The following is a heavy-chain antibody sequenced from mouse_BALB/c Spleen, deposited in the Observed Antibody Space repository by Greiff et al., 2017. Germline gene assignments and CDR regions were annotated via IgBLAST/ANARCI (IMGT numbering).Heavy chain of an antibody. V-gene: IGHV5-6-5*01. CDR2: ISSGGST. J-gene: IGHJ4*01. Sequence: EVKLMESGGGLVKPGGSLKLSCAASGFTFSSYAMSWVRQTPEKRLEWVASISSGGSTYYPDSVKGRFTISRDNARNILYLQMSSLRSEDTAMYYCADITSYAMDYWGQGTSVTVSS. D-gene: IGHD1-1*01. CDR3: ADITSYAMDY. CDR1: GFTFSSYA.